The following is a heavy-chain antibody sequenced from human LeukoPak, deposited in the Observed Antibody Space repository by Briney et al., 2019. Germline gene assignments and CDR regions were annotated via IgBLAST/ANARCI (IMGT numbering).Heavy chain of an antibody. CDR2: ISSSGSTI. V-gene: IGHV3-11*01. CDR3: ARDYDFWSGRDVGFDP. D-gene: IGHD3-3*01. J-gene: IGHJ5*02. CDR1: GFTFSDYY. Sequence: GGSLRLSCAASGFTFSDYYMSWIRQAPGKGLEWVSYISSSGSTIYYADSVKGRSTISRDNAKNSLYLQMNSLRAEDTAVYYCARDYDFWSGRDVGFDPWGQGTLVTVSS.